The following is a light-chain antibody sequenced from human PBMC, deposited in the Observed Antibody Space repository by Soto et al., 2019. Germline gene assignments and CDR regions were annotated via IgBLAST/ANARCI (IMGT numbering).Light chain of an antibody. CDR3: QQYGTSEII. CDR2: DTS. J-gene: IGKJ5*01. V-gene: IGKV3-20*01. Sequence: EIVMTPSPGTLSLSPGERATLSCRASQSLTNSFIAWYQQRPGQAPRLLIYDTSSRASGIPDRFSGSGSGTDFTLTISRLETEDFAVFYCQQYGTSEIIFGQGTRLEIK. CDR1: QSLTNSF.